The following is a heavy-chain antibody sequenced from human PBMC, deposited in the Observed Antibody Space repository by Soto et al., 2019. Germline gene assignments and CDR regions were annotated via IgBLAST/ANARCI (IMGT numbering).Heavy chain of an antibody. V-gene: IGHV3-30*18. D-gene: IGHD3-3*01. Sequence: QVQLVESGGGVVQPGRSLRLSCAASGFTFSSYGMHWVRQAPGKGLEWVAVISYDGSNKYYADSVKGRFTISRDNSKNPLYLQMNSLRAEDTAVYYCAKNHDFWSGSEDAFDIWGQGTMVTVSS. CDR2: ISYDGSNK. J-gene: IGHJ3*02. CDR1: GFTFSSYG. CDR3: AKNHDFWSGSEDAFDI.